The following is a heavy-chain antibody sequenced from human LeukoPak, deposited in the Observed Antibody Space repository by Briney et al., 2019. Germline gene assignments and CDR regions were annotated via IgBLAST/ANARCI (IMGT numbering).Heavy chain of an antibody. CDR2: ISAYNGNT. Sequence: ASVKVSCKASGYTFTSYDINWVRQATGQGLEWMGWISAYNGNTNYAQKLQGRVTMTTDASTSTAYMELRSLRSDDTAVYYCARDRSPRHYYDTSDYHGAADYWGQGTLVTVSS. J-gene: IGHJ4*02. D-gene: IGHD3-22*01. CDR3: ARDRSPRHYYDTSDYHGAADY. CDR1: GYTFTSYD. V-gene: IGHV1-18*01.